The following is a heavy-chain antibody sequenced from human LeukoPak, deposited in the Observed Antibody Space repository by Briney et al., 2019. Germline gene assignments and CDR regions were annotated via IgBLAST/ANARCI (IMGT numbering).Heavy chain of an antibody. V-gene: IGHV3-64*01. CDR3: ARDRGYGSSDYYYYYMDV. Sequence: GGSLRLSCAASGFTFSSYAMHWVRQAPGKGLEYVSAISSNGGSTYYANSVKGRFTISRDNSKNTLYLQMGSLRAEDMAVYYCARDRGYGSSDYYYYYMDVWGKGTTVTVSS. J-gene: IGHJ6*03. CDR1: GFTFSSYA. D-gene: IGHD3-10*01. CDR2: ISSNGGST.